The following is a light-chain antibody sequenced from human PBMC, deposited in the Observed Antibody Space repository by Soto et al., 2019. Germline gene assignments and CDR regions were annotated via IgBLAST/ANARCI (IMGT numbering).Light chain of an antibody. J-gene: IGLJ1*01. V-gene: IGLV1-40*01. CDR1: SSNIGAPYD. Sequence: QSVLTQPPSVSGAPGQTVIISCSGSSSNIGAPYDVNWYRQLPGTAPKLLIYGNMNRPSGVPDRFSGSKSGTTASLAITGLQAEDEADYYCQSYDSSLSGYVFGTGTKLTVL. CDR2: GNM. CDR3: QSYDSSLSGYV.